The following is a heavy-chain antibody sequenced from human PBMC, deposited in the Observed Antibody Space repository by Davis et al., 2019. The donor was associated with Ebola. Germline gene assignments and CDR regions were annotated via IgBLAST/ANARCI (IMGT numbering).Heavy chain of an antibody. D-gene: IGHD6-19*01. CDR1: GYTFTSYG. CDR3: ARGLAGNYYYYGMDV. Sequence: ASVKVSCKASGYTFTSYGISWVRQAPGQGLEWMGWISAYNGNTNYAQKLQGRVTMTTDTSTSTAYMELRSLRSDDTAVYYCARGLAGNYYYYGMDVWGKGTTVTVSS. V-gene: IGHV1-18*04. CDR2: ISAYNGNT. J-gene: IGHJ6*04.